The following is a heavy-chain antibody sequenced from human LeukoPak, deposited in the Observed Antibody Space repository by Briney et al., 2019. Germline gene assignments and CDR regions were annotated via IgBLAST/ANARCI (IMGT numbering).Heavy chain of an antibody. D-gene: IGHD6-13*01. CDR2: INAGNGNT. J-gene: IGHJ3*02. CDR1: GYTFTSYA. V-gene: IGHV1-3*01. Sequence: VASVKVSCKASGYTFTSYAMHWVRQAPGQRLEWMGWINAGNGNTKYSQKFQGRVTITRDTSASTAYTELSSLRPEDTAVYYCARDGEYSSSRYSAFDIWGQGTMVTVSS. CDR3: ARDGEYSSSRYSAFDI.